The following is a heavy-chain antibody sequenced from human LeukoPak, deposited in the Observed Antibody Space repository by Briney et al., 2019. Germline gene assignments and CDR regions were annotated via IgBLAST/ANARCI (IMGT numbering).Heavy chain of an antibody. CDR2: IYYSGST. J-gene: IGHJ4*02. CDR3: ARHETLKMTFDY. D-gene: IGHD5-24*01. Sequence: SETLSLTCTVSGGSISSSSYYWGWIRQPPGKGLEWIGSIYYSGSTYYNPSLKSRVTISVDTSKNQFSLKLSSVTAADTAVYHCARHETLKMTFDYWGQGTLVTVSS. CDR1: GGSISSSSYY. V-gene: IGHV4-39*01.